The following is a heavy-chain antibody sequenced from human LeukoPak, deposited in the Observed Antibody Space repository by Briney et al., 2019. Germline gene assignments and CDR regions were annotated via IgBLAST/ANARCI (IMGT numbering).Heavy chain of an antibody. Sequence: PGGSLRLSCAASGFTFSDYYMSWIRQAPGKGLEWVSYISSSGSTIYYADSVKGRFTISRDNAKNSLYLQMNSLRAEDTAVYYCARDWTYYYDSSGYQYWGRGTLVTVSS. D-gene: IGHD3-22*01. J-gene: IGHJ4*02. V-gene: IGHV3-11*01. CDR3: ARDWTYYYDSSGYQY. CDR2: ISSSGSTI. CDR1: GFTFSDYY.